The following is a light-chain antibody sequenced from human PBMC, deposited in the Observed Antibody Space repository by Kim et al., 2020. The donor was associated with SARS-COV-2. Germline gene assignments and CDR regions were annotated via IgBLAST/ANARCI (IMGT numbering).Light chain of an antibody. J-gene: IGKJ1*01. CDR1: QSVTSSY. CDR2: GAS. V-gene: IGKV3-20*01. CDR3: QHYGGSPWT. Sequence: SPGERATLSCRASQSVTSSYLAWYQQKPGRAPRLLIFGASNRATGIPDRFGGSGSGTDFTLTISRLEPEDFAVYYCQHYGGSPWTFGQGTKVDIK.